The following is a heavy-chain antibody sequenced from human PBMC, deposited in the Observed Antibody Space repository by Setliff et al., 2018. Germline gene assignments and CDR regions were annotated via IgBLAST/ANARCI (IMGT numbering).Heavy chain of an antibody. D-gene: IGHD1-26*01. Sequence: SETLSLTCTVSDASIGGSGYYWGWIRQPPGKGPEWIGNIHYSGSTHYNPSLKSRVTISVDTSRNQFSLKLTSVTAADAAVYYGANSAYLRELDYWGPGTLVNVSS. CDR2: IHYSGST. V-gene: IGHV4-39*07. J-gene: IGHJ4*02. CDR1: DASIGGSGYY. CDR3: ANSAYLRELDY.